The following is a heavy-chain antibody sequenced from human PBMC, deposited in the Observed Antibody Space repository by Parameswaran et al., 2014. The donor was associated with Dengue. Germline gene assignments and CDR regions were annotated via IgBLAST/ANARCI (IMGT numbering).Heavy chain of an antibody. D-gene: IGHD3-3*01. V-gene: IGHV1-2*04. Sequence: WVRQAPGQGLGWMGWINPNSGGTNYAQKFQGWVTMTRDTSISTAYMELSRLRSDDTAVYYCARGGASYDFWSGYSPPFQIWGQGTMVTVSS. CDR2: INPNSGGT. CDR3: ARGGASYDFWSGYSPPFQI. J-gene: IGHJ3*02.